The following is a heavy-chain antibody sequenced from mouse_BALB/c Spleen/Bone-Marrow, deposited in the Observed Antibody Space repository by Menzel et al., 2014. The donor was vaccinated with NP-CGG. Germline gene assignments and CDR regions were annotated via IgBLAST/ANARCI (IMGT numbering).Heavy chain of an antibody. CDR2: ISSGSSTI. V-gene: IGHV5-17*02. Sequence: EVKLLESGGGLVQPGGSRKLSCAASGFTFSSFGTHWVRQAPEKGLEWVAYISSGSSTIYYADTVKGRFTISRDNPKNTLFLQMTSLRSEDTAMYYCARYWYFDVWGAGTTVTVSS. CDR1: GFTFSSFG. CDR3: ARYWYFDV. J-gene: IGHJ1*01.